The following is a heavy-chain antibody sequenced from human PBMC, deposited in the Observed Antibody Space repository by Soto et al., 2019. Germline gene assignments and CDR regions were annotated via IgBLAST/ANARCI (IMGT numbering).Heavy chain of an antibody. J-gene: IGHJ4*02. D-gene: IGHD6-19*01. CDR1: GFTFSSYG. Sequence: GGSLRLSCAASGFTFSSYGMHWVRQAPGKGLEWGAVISYDGSNKYYADSVKGRFTISRDNSKNTLYRQMNSLRAEDTAVYYCAKQGAPLEMAAHFDYWGQGTLVTVSS. V-gene: IGHV3-30*18. CDR3: AKQGAPLEMAAHFDY. CDR2: ISYDGSNK.